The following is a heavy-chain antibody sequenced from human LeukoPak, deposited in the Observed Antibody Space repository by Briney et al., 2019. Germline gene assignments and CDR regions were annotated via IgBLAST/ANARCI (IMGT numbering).Heavy chain of an antibody. CDR3: AREWFGEWTF. CDR1: GFTFQRHA. J-gene: IGHJ4*02. CDR2: LSYDGGNR. D-gene: IGHD3-10*01. V-gene: IGHV3-30*04. Sequence: GGSLRLSCDASGFTFQRHALLWVRQAPGKGLEWVAILSYDGGNRYYADSVRGRFTVSRDISKTTFFLQMDSLRPEDTAVYYCAREWFGEWTFGGQGTLVTVSS.